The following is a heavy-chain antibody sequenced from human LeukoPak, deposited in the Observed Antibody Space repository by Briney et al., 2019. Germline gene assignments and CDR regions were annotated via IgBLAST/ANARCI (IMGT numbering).Heavy chain of an antibody. V-gene: IGHV3-53*01. CDR3: ARAGSWLGPIDY. CDR1: GFTVNNDY. CDR2: IYGDGST. J-gene: IGHJ4*02. Sequence: GGSLRLSCAASGFTVNNDYMNWVRQAPGKGLEWVSLIYGDGSTYYADSVKGRFTTSRDNSKNTLFLQMNSLRVDDTAAYYCARAGSWLGPIDYWGQGTLVTVSS. D-gene: IGHD6-13*01.